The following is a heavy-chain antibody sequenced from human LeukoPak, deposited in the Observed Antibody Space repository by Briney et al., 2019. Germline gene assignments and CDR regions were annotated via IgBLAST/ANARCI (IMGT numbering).Heavy chain of an antibody. V-gene: IGHV3-30*01. D-gene: IGHD3-10*01. CDR1: EFTFSSYA. CDR2: ISYDGGNK. J-gene: IGHJ4*02. Sequence: GGSLRLSCAASEFTFSSYAMHWVRQAPGKGLQWVALISYDGGNKYYADSVKGRFTISRDNSKNTLYLLMNSLRTEDTAVYYCARDPLYYGSGSFDYWGQGTLVTVSS. CDR3: ARDPLYYGSGSFDY.